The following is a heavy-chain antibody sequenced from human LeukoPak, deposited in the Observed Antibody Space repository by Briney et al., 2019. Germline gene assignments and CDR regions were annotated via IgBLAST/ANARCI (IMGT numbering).Heavy chain of an antibody. CDR1: GYTFTSYG. CDR3: ARPPAYYVFGGVYANYYYEGRAV. Sequence: ASVKVSCKASGYTFTSYGISWVRQAPGQGLEWMGWISAYNGNTNYAQKLQGRVTMTTDTSTSTAYMELRSLRSDDTAVYYCARPPAYYVFGGVYANYYYEGRAVGAKGTTSTVPS. CDR2: ISAYNGNT. J-gene: IGHJ6*04. D-gene: IGHD3-16*01. V-gene: IGHV1-18*01.